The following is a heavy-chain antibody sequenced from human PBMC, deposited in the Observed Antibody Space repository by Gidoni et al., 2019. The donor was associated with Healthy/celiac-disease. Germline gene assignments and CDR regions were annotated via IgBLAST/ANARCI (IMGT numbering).Heavy chain of an antibody. V-gene: IGHV4-59*01. CDR1: GGSISSYY. Sequence: QVQLQESGPGLVKPSETLSLTCTVSGGSISSYYWSWIRQPPGKGLEWIGYIYYSGSTNYNPSLKSRVTISVDTSKNQFSLKLSSVTAADTAVYYCVRPIAAAGTTNWYFDLWGRGTLVTVSS. CDR3: VRPIAAAGTTNWYFDL. J-gene: IGHJ2*01. CDR2: IYYSGST. D-gene: IGHD6-13*01.